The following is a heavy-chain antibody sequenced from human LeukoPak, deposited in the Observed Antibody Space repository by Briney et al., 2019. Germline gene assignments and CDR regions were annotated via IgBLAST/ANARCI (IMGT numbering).Heavy chain of an antibody. V-gene: IGHV1-2*02. CDR1: GYTFTSYG. Sequence: GASVKVSCKASGYTFTSYGISWVRQAPGQGLEWMGWINPNSGGTNYAQKFQGRVTMTRDTSISTAYMELSRLRSDDTAVYYCARANSSPGDYWGQGTLVTVSS. D-gene: IGHD6-19*01. CDR2: INPNSGGT. CDR3: ARANSSPGDY. J-gene: IGHJ4*02.